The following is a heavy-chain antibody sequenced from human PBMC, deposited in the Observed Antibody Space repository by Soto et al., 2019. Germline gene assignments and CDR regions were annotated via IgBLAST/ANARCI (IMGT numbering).Heavy chain of an antibody. J-gene: IGHJ3*02. Sequence: SVKVSCKASGGTFSSYAISWVRQAPGQGLEWMGGIIPIFGTANYAQKFQGRVTITADESTSTAYMELGSLRSEDTAVYYCARGRDGYNGDAFDIWGQGTMVTVSS. CDR2: IIPIFGTA. D-gene: IGHD5-12*01. CDR1: GGTFSSYA. CDR3: ARGRDGYNGDAFDI. V-gene: IGHV1-69*13.